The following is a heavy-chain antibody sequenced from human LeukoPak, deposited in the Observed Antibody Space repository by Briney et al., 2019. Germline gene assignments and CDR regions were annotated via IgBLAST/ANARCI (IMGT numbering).Heavy chain of an antibody. CDR3: ARGYDSSGYYPMDV. J-gene: IGHJ6*02. Sequence: GGSLRLSCAASGFTFSSYAMSWVRQAPGKGLEWVSAISGSGGSTYYAGSVKGRFTISRDNSKNTLYLQMNSLRAEDTAVYYCARGYDSSGYYPMDVWGQGTTVTVSS. V-gene: IGHV3-23*01. CDR1: GFTFSSYA. CDR2: ISGSGGST. D-gene: IGHD3-22*01.